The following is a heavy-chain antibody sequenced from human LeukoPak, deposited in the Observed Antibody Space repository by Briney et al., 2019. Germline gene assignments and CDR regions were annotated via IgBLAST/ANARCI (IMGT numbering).Heavy chain of an antibody. V-gene: IGHV4-59*01. J-gene: IGHJ4*02. D-gene: IGHD4-17*01. CDR2: IYYSGST. CDR1: GGSISSYY. Sequence: SETLSLTCTVSGGSISSYYWSWIRQPPGKGLEWLGHIYYSGSTSYNPSLKSRITISVDPSKNQFSLRLSSVTAADTAVYYCARVLVSDYGDYFDYWAQGTLVTVSS. CDR3: ARVLVSDYGDYFDY.